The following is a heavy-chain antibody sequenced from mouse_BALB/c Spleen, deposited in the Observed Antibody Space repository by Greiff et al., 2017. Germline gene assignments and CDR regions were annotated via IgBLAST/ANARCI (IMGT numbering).Heavy chain of an antibody. J-gene: IGHJ4*01. CDR3: ARGILRLLAMDY. Sequence: EVKLMESGGGLVQPGGSRKLSCAASGFAFSSFGMHWVRQAPEKGLEWVAYISSGSSTIYYADTVKGRFTISRDNPKNTLFLQMTSLRSEDTAMYYCARGILRLLAMDYWGQGTSVTVSS. D-gene: IGHD1-2*01. V-gene: IGHV5-17*02. CDR2: ISSGSSTI. CDR1: GFAFSSFG.